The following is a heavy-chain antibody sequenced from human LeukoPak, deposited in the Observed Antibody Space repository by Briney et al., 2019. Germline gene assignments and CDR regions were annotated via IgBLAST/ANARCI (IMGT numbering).Heavy chain of an antibody. CDR2: IHYSGST. CDR3: ARDGTGGRAYYFDY. D-gene: IGHD1-26*01. V-gene: IGHV4-59*01. Sequence: SETLSLTCTVSGVSISSYYWSWIRQPPGKGLEWLGYIHYSGSTNQNPSLKSRVTIAVDTSKNQFSLKLSSVTAADTAVYYCARDGTGGRAYYFDYWGQGTPVTVSS. CDR1: GVSISSYY. J-gene: IGHJ4*02.